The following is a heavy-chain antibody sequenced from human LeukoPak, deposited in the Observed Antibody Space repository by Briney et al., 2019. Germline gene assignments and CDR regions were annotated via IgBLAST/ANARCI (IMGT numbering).Heavy chain of an antibody. D-gene: IGHD2-15*01. CDR3: AKGRWDGDIVVVVAAEPYGMDV. Sequence: GRSLRLSCAASGFTFSNYGMHWVRLAPGKGLEWVAVISYDGSNKYYADSVKGRFTISRDNSKNTLYLQMNSLRAEDTAVYYCAKGRWDGDIVVVVAAEPYGMDVWGQGTTVTVSS. V-gene: IGHV3-30*18. CDR2: ISYDGSNK. J-gene: IGHJ6*02. CDR1: GFTFSNYG.